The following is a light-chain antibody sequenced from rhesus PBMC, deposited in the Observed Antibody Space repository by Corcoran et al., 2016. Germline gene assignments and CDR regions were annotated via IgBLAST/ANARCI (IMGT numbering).Light chain of an antibody. J-gene: IGKJ3*01. CDR2: GAS. CDR1: QSVSSI. Sequence: EIVMTQSPSTLFLFPGEIVTFSCRSIQSVSSILAWYQQKLWQAPKLLISGASGRATGIPARFSGSGSGTEFTLSISSLEPEDVEVYYCQQDYSWPLTFGPGTKLDI. V-gene: IGKV3-42*01. CDR3: QQDYSWPLT.